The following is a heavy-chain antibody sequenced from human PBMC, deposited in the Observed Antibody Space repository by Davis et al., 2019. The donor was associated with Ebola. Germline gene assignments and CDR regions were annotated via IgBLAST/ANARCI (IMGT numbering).Heavy chain of an antibody. Sequence: PGGSLRLSCTVSGGSISSSSYYWGWIRQPPGKGLEWIGSIYYSGSTYYNPSLKSRVTISVDTSKNQFSLKLSSVTAADTAVYYCARLRLYGAFDYWGQGTLVTVSS. CDR2: IYYSGST. J-gene: IGHJ4*02. D-gene: IGHD4-17*01. CDR3: ARLRLYGAFDY. CDR1: GGSISSSSYY. V-gene: IGHV4-39*01.